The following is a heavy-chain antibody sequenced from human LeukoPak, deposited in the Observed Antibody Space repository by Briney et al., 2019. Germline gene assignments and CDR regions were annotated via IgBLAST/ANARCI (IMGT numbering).Heavy chain of an antibody. CDR1: GFTFSNYN. D-gene: IGHD2-2*01. Sequence: PGGSLRLSCAASGFTFSNYNMNWVRQAPGKGLEWVSYISGSSSTIYYADSVKGRFTISRDNAKNSLYLQMNSLRAEDTAVYSCARDRCSSTSCYDYWGQGTLVTVSS. CDR2: ISGSSSTI. CDR3: ARDRCSSTSCYDY. J-gene: IGHJ4*02. V-gene: IGHV3-48*04.